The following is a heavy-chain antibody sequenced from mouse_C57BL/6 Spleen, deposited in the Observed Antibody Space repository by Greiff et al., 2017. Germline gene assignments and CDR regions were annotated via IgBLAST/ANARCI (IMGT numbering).Heavy chain of an antibody. V-gene: IGHV1-47*01. CDR1: GYTFTTYP. CDR3: ARGNYDGRDWYFDV. CDR2: FHPYNDDT. D-gene: IGHD2-4*01. J-gene: IGHJ1*03. Sequence: VQLQQSGAELVKPGASVKMSCKASGYTFTTYPIEWMKQNHGKSLEWIGNFHPYNDDTKYNEKFKGKATLTLEKSSSTVYLELSRLTSDDSAVYYCARGNYDGRDWYFDVWGTGTTVTVSS.